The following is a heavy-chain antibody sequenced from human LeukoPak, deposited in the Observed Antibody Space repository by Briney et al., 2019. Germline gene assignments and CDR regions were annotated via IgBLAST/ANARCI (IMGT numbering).Heavy chain of an antibody. CDR1: GFPFSSYS. CDR3: AREDGYCSGGNCYSYFDS. CDR2: IKQDGSEK. J-gene: IGHJ4*02. D-gene: IGHD2-15*01. V-gene: IGHV3-7*01. Sequence: LGGSLRLSCAASGFPFSSYSMTWVRQAPGKGLEWVANIKQDGSEKYYVDSVKGRFTITRDNTRNSLFLQMYSLRAEDTAVYFCAREDGYCSGGNCYSYFDSWGQGTLVTVSA.